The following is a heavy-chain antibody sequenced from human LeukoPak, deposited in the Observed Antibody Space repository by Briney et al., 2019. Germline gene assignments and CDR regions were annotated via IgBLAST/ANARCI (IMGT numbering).Heavy chain of an antibody. CDR1: GGSFSGYY. Sequence: SETLSLTCAVYGGSFSGYYWSWIRQPPGKGLEWIGEINHSGSTNYNPSLKSRVTISVDTSENQFSLKLSSVTAADTAVYYCARGHDTIFGVVTPNWFDPWGQGTLVTVSS. CDR2: INHSGST. D-gene: IGHD3-3*01. CDR3: ARGHDTIFGVVTPNWFDP. V-gene: IGHV4-34*01. J-gene: IGHJ5*02.